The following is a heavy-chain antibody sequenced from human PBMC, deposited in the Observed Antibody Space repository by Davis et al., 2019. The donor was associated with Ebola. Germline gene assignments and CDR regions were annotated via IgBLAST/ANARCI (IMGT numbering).Heavy chain of an antibody. J-gene: IGHJ5*01. CDR2: IYHSGST. CDR3: ARSNYGSGSYDS. V-gene: IGHV4-4*02. D-gene: IGHD3-10*01. CDR1: GGSISSSNW. Sequence: SETLSLTCAVSGGSISSSNWWSWVRQPPGKGLEWIGEIYHSGSTNYNPSLKSRVTISVDTSKNQFSLKLNSVTAADTAVFYCARSNYGSGSYDSWGQGALVTVSS.